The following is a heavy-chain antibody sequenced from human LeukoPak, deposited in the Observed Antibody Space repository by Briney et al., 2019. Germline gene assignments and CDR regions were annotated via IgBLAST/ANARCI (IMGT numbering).Heavy chain of an antibody. CDR2: IKSKTDGGTT. CDR3: TADYSSSRKSFDY. CDR1: GFTFSNAW. J-gene: IGHJ4*02. V-gene: IGHV3-15*01. D-gene: IGHD6-13*01. Sequence: GGSLRLSCAASGFTFSNAWMSWVRQAPGKGLEWVGRIKSKTDGGTTDYAAPVKGRFTISRDDSKNTLYLQMNSLKTEDTAVYYCTADYSSSRKSFDYWGQGTLVTVSS.